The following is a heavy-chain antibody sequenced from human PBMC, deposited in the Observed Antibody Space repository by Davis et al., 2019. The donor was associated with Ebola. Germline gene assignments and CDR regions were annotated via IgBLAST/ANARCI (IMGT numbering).Heavy chain of an antibody. V-gene: IGHV1-18*01. Sequence: ASVKVSCKASGYTFTSYGISWVRQAPGQGLEWMGWISAYNGNTNYAQKLQGRVTMTTDTSTSTAYMELRSLRSDDTAVYYWARARYCSSTSCSSTRRNWFDPWGQGTLVTVSS. CDR3: ARARYCSSTSCSSTRRNWFDP. J-gene: IGHJ5*02. CDR2: ISAYNGNT. D-gene: IGHD2-2*01. CDR1: GYTFTSYG.